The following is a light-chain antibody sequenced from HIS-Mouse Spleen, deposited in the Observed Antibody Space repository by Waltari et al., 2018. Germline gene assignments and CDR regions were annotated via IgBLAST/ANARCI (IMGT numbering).Light chain of an antibody. CDR1: ALPKKY. CDR2: EDS. CDR3: YSTDSSGNHRV. Sequence: SYELTQPPSVSVSPGQTARLTSSGDALPKKYAYWYPQKSGQAPVLVIYEDSKRPSGIPERFSGSSSGTMATLTISGAQVEDEADYYCYSTDSSGNHRVFGGGTKLTVL. J-gene: IGLJ2*01. V-gene: IGLV3-10*01.